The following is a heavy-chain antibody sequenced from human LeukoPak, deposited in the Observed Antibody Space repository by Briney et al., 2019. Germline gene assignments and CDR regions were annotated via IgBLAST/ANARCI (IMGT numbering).Heavy chain of an antibody. V-gene: IGHV6-1*01. CDR3: ARRVLSGYSGYEGGWFDP. CDR1: GDSVSSNSAA. CDR2: TYYRSKWYN. J-gene: IGHJ5*02. Sequence: SQTLSLTCAISGDSVSSNSAAWNWIRQSPSRGLEWLGRTYYRSKWYNDYAVSVKSRITINPDTSKNQFSLQLNSVTPEDTAVYYCARRVLSGYSGYEGGWFDPWGQGTLVTVSS. D-gene: IGHD5-12*01.